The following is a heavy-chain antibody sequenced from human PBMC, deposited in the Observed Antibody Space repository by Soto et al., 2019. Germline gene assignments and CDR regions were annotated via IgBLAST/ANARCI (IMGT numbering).Heavy chain of an antibody. J-gene: IGHJ4*02. CDR3: ARGMRWERLFEY. V-gene: IGHV3-53*01. Sequence: EVQLVESGGGLIQPGGSLRLSCAASGVSVSTHYMNWVRQAPGKGLEWVSVIYSGGSTYYTDSVKGRFTMSREISKNTLYLHMNNLRAEDTAVYYCARGMRWERLFEYWGQGTLVTVSS. D-gene: IGHD1-26*01. CDR1: GVSVSTHY. CDR2: IYSGGST.